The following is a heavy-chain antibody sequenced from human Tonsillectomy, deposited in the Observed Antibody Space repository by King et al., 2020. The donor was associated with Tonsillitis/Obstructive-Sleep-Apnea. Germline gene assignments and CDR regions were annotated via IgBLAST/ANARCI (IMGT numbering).Heavy chain of an antibody. Sequence: VQLVESGGGLVQPGGSLRLSCAVSGFTFSSYWMNWVRQAPGKGLEWMANIKQDGSEKYYVDSVKGRFTISRDNDKNSLYLQMNSLRVEDTAVYYCAGGSGWIIDYWGQGTLVTVSS. J-gene: IGHJ4*02. D-gene: IGHD6-19*01. CDR2: IKQDGSEK. V-gene: IGHV3-7*04. CDR1: GFTFSSYW. CDR3: AGGSGWIIDY.